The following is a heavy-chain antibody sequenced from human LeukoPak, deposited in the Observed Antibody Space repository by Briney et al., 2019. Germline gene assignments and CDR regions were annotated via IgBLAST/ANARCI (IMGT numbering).Heavy chain of an antibody. J-gene: IGHJ4*02. D-gene: IGHD7-27*01. V-gene: IGHV4-34*01. CDR3: ARLWGNFDY. Sequence: SETLSLTCAVYGGSFSGYYWSWIRQPPGKGLEWIGEINHSGSTNYNPSLKSRVTISVDTSKNQFSLKLSSVTAADTAVYYCARLWGNFDYWGQGTLVTASS. CDR1: GGSFSGYY. CDR2: INHSGST.